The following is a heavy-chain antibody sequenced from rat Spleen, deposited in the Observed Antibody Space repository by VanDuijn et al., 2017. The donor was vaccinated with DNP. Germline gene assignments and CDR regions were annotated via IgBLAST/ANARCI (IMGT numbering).Heavy chain of an antibody. CDR1: GFTFSYYW. Sequence: EVQLVETGGGLVQPGRSLRLSCVASGFTFSYYWMTWIRQVPGKGLEGIASITSVAGTTSYADSVKGRFTISRDNAKSTLYLQMDSLRSEDTATYYCTTVFIGTTLAYWGQGTLVTVSS. CDR2: ITSVAGTT. CDR3: TTVFIGTTLAY. J-gene: IGHJ3*01. D-gene: IGHD1-5*01. V-gene: IGHV5-31*01.